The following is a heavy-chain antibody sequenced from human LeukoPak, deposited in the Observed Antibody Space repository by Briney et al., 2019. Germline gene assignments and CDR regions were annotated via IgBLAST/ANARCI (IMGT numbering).Heavy chain of an antibody. CDR3: ARQIPGPDYYYYGMDV. Sequence: PSETLSLTCTVSGGSISSYYWSWIRQPPGKGLEWIGYIYYSGSTNYNPSLKGRVTISVDTSKNQFSLKLSSVTAADTAVYYCARQIPGPDYYYYGMDVWGQGTTVTVSS. CDR2: IYYSGST. V-gene: IGHV4-59*08. D-gene: IGHD2-21*01. CDR1: GGSISSYY. J-gene: IGHJ6*02.